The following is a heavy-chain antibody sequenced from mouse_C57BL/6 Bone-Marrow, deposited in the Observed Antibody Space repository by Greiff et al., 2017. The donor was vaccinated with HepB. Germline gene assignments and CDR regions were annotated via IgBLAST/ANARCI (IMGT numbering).Heavy chain of an antibody. V-gene: IGHV1-26*01. CDR2: INPNNGGT. CDR1: GYTFTDYY. Sequence: EVQLQQSGPELVKPGASVKISCKASGYTFTDYYMNWVKQSHGKSLEWIGDINPNNGGTSYNQKFKGKATLTVDKSSSTAYMELRSLTYEDSAVYYCARWDYGSSYWYFDVWGTGTTVTVSS. D-gene: IGHD1-1*01. J-gene: IGHJ1*03. CDR3: ARWDYGSSYWYFDV.